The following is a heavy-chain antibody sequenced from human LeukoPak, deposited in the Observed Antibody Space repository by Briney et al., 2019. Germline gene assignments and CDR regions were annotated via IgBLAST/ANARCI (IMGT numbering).Heavy chain of an antibody. CDR1: GGSISSYY. CDR2: IYYSGST. J-gene: IGHJ6*02. CDR3: ARDFADYYDSSDNYYYYGMDV. Sequence: SETLSLTCTVSGGSISSYYWSWIRQPPGKGLEWIGYIYYSGSTNYNPSLKSRVTISVDTSKNQFSLKLSSVTAADTAVYYCARDFADYYDSSDNYYYYGMDVWGQGTTVTVSS. V-gene: IGHV4-59*01. D-gene: IGHD3-22*01.